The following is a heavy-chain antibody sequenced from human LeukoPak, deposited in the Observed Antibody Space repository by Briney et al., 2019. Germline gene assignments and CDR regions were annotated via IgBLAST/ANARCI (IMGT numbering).Heavy chain of an antibody. CDR3: AAAREIRYYFDF. J-gene: IGHJ4*02. Sequence: SETLSLTCAVYGGSFSGYYWSWVRQPPGKGREWIGEINHSGSTNYNPSLKSRVTISVDTSKNQFSLKLSSVTAADTAVYYCAAAREIRYYFDFWGQGTLFTVSS. V-gene: IGHV4-34*01. CDR2: INHSGST. CDR1: GGSFSGYY. D-gene: IGHD6-13*01.